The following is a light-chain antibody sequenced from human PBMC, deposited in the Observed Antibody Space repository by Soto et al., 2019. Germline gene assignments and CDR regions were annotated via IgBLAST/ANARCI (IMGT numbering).Light chain of an antibody. CDR1: QGIRND. Sequence: DIQMTQSPSSLSASVGERVTITCRASQGIRNDLGWYQQKPGKAPQRLIFPSATLQRGVPSKFSGSGSGTEFTLTISNLQPEDAAIYYCLQQRTYPPTFGGGTKVEI. CDR2: PSA. CDR3: LQQRTYPPT. J-gene: IGKJ4*01. V-gene: IGKV1-17*02.